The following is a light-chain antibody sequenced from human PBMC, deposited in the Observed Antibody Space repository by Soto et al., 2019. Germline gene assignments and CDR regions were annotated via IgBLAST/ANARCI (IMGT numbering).Light chain of an antibody. CDR3: SSYTSSTTVV. V-gene: IGLV2-14*01. Sequence: QSLLTQPASVSGSPGQSITISCTGTSGDVGVYNFVSWYQQHPGKAPKLIIYEVNNRPSGVSSRFSGSKSANTASLTISGLQTEDEADYYCSSYTSSTTVVFGGGTKVTVL. J-gene: IGLJ2*01. CDR2: EVN. CDR1: SGDVGVYNF.